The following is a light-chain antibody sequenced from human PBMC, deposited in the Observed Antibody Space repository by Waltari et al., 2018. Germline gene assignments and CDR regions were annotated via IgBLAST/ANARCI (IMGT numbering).Light chain of an antibody. J-gene: IGKJ2*03. CDR3: QHYYRTPYS. V-gene: IGKV4-1*01. Sequence: IVMTQSPVSLAVSLGEGATINCKAHQSVFFSSTNKNYVAWYQQRPGQPPRLLLSWASIRESGVPDRVVGSGSGTDFTLTINSLQAEDVALYYCQHYYRTPYSFGQGTKLEIK. CDR1: QSVFFSSTNKNY. CDR2: WAS.